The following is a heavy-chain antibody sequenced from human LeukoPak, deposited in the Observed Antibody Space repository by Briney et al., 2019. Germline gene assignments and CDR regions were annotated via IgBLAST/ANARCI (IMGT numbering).Heavy chain of an antibody. CDR1: GYTFTGYY. D-gene: IGHD1-20*01. J-gene: IGHJ4*02. V-gene: IGHV1-2*02. Sequence: GASVKVSCKASGYTFTGYYMHWVRQAPGQGLEWMGWINPNSGGTNYAQKFQGRVTMTRDTSISTAYMELRSLRSDDTAVYYCARDRANWNEISDYWGQGTLVTVSS. CDR3: ARDRANWNEISDY. CDR2: INPNSGGT.